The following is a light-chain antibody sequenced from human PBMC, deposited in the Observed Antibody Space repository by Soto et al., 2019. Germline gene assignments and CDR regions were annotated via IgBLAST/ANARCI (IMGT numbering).Light chain of an antibody. V-gene: IGKV3-20*01. CDR3: QQDAASPLT. CDR1: QTVGKNY. Sequence: EIVLTQSPGTLSLSPGERATLSCRASQTVGKNYLAWYQRKPGQAPRLLIHGASSRATGIPDRFSGSGSGTDLTPTISRLEHEDVAVFYWQQDAASPLTFGGGTKVEIK. J-gene: IGKJ4*01. CDR2: GAS.